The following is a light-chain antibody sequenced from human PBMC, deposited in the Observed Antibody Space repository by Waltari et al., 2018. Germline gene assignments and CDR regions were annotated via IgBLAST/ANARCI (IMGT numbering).Light chain of an antibody. J-gene: IGLJ2*01. CDR3: QSYDTTLSVV. V-gene: IGLV1-40*01. CDR1: TSNIGAGND. Sequence: QSVLTQPPSVSGAPGQRVSISCTGSTSNIGAGNDVHWYQQGPGKAPKLIIYGTNTRPLGVPDRFFGSQYGTSASLAIIGLQAEDEGDYYCQSYDTTLSVVFGGGTKLTVL. CDR2: GTN.